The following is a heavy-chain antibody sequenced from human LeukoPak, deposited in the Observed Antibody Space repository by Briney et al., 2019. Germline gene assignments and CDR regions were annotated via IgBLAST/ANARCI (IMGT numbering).Heavy chain of an antibody. CDR1: GYTFTSYG. J-gene: IGHJ6*03. D-gene: IGHD3-10*01. CDR2: ISAYNGNT. Sequence: RDSVKVSCKASGYTFTSYGISWVRQAPGQGLEWMGWISAYNGNTNYAQKLQGRVTMTTDTSTSTAYMELRSLRSDDTAVYYCARGRVVRYYYYYYMDVWGKGTTVTVSS. CDR3: ARGRVVRYYYYYYMDV. V-gene: IGHV1-18*01.